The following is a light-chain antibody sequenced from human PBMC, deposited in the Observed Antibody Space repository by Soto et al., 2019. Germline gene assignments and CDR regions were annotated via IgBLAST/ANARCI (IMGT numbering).Light chain of an antibody. Sequence: DVQMTQSPSYVSASVGDTVTITCRASQSISTYLNWYQQKAGLAPKLLIYAASSLQSGVPSRFSGSGSGTDFTLTISSLQPEDFATYYCQQTYSTPPTFGQGTKVDIK. CDR1: QSISTY. CDR2: AAS. V-gene: IGKV1-39*01. CDR3: QQTYSTPPT. J-gene: IGKJ1*01.